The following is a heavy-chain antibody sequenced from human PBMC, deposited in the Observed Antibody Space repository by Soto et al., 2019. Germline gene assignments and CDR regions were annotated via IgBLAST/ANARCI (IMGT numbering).Heavy chain of an antibody. J-gene: IGHJ5*02. D-gene: IGHD6-13*01. Sequence: ASVKVSCKVSGYTLTELSIQWVRQAPGKGLEWMGGLDPEDGETIYAQKFQGRVTMTEDTFTDTAYMELTSLRSEDTAVYYCAIASGNWFNWLDPWGQGTLVTVYS. CDR3: AIASGNWFNWLDP. V-gene: IGHV1-24*01. CDR1: GYTLTELS. CDR2: LDPEDGET.